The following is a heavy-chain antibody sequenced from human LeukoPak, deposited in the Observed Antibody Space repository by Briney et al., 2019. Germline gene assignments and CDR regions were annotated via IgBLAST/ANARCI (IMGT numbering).Heavy chain of an antibody. Sequence: VASVKVSCKASGYTFTSYYMHWVRQAPGQGLEWMAIINPSGGSTSYAQKFQGRVTMTRDTSTSTVYMELSSLRSEDTAVYYCARDERDTTVRGVAAPYYYGMDVWGKGTTVTVSS. CDR2: INPSGGST. D-gene: IGHD3-10*01. J-gene: IGHJ6*04. CDR3: ARDERDTTVRGVAAPYYYGMDV. CDR1: GYTFTSYY. V-gene: IGHV1-46*01.